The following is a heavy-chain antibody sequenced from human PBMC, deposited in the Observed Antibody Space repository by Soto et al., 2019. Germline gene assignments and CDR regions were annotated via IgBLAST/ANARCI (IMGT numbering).Heavy chain of an antibody. CDR1: GFTSSSYG. D-gene: IGHD2-2*01. V-gene: IGHV3-30*18. J-gene: IGHJ6*02. CDR2: ISYDGSNK. Sequence: GGSLRHSCAASGFTSSSYGMHWVRQAPGKGLEWVAVISYDGSNKYFADSVKGRFTISRANSNNMLYLQMNGLRGDDTAVYYCAKKKIYSTSTTCPPYYEMDVRGQGTTVTHSS. CDR3: AKKKIYSTSTTCPPYYEMDV.